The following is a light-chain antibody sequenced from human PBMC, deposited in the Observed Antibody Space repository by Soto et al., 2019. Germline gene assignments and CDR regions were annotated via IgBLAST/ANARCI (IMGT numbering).Light chain of an antibody. CDR3: SSYTTSTTLV. J-gene: IGLJ2*01. CDR1: SSDVCAYNY. CDR2: DVN. V-gene: IGLV2-14*03. Sequence: QSALTQPASVSGSPGQSITISCTGTSSDVCAYNYVSWYQQHPGKAPKLMIYDVNNRPSGISNRFSGSKSGNTASLTISGLQAEDEADYYCSSYTTSTTLVFGGGTKLTVL.